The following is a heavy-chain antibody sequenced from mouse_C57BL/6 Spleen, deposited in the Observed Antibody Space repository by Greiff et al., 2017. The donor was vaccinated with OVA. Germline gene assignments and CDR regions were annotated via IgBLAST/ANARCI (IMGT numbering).Heavy chain of an antibody. CDR2: IDPETGGT. Sequence: VQLQQSGAELVRPGASVTLSCKASGYTFTDYEMHWVKQTPVHGLEWIGAIDPETGGTAYNQKFKGKAILTADKSSSTAYMELRSLTSEDSAVYYCTRVLLGRRDYAMDYWGQGTSVTVSS. CDR3: TRVLLGRRDYAMDY. CDR1: GYTFTDYE. J-gene: IGHJ4*01. V-gene: IGHV1-15*01. D-gene: IGHD4-1*01.